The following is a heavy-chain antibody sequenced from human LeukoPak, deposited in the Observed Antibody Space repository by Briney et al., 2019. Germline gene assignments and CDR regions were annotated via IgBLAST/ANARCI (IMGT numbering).Heavy chain of an antibody. CDR1: GFTFSSYA. V-gene: IGHV3-23*01. D-gene: IGHD6-19*01. CDR3: AASGYSSGWYYY. CDR2: ISGSGGST. J-gene: IGHJ4*02. Sequence: GGSLRLSCAASGFTFSSYAMSWVRQAPGKGLEWVSAISGSGGSTYYADSVKGRFTTSRDNSKNTLYLQMNSLRAEDTAVYYCAASGYSSGWYYYWGQGTLVTVSS.